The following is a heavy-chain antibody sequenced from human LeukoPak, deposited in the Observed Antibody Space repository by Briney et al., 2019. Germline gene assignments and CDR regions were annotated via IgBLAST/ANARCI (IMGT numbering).Heavy chain of an antibody. Sequence: RSGGSLRLSCVVSGITLSNYGMSWVRQAPGKGLEWVAGISDSGGRTNYADSVKGRFTISRDSPKNTLYLQMNSLRAEDTAVYFCAKRGVVIRVILVGFHKEAYYFDSWGQGTLVTVSS. CDR3: AKRGVVIRVILVGFHKEAYYFDS. V-gene: IGHV3-23*01. CDR2: ISDSGGRT. CDR1: GITLSNYG. J-gene: IGHJ4*02. D-gene: IGHD3-22*01.